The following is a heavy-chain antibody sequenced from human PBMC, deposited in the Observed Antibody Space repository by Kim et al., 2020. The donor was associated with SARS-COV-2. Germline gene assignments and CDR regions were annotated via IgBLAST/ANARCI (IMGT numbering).Heavy chain of an antibody. J-gene: IGHJ4*02. CDR1: GGSISSTSYY. D-gene: IGHD2-8*02. Sequence: SETLSLTCTVSGGSISSTSYYWVWIRQPPGQRLEWIGNIFYNGITFYNPSLKSRATISVDTSRNHFSLKMTSVTAADTALYYCATDYCSGGVCHPSNSWGRGTLVTVSS. CDR3: ATDYCSGGVCHPSNS. V-gene: IGHV4-39*01. CDR2: IFYNGIT.